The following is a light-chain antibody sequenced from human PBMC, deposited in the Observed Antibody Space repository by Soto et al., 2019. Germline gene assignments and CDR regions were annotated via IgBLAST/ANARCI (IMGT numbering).Light chain of an antibody. V-gene: IGLV2-11*01. CDR2: AVS. J-gene: IGLJ1*01. CDR1: SSYIGPYDH. Sequence: QSVLTQPRSVSGSPGQSVTISCTRTSSYIGPYDHVAWYQQHPGKAPKLIIFAVSKRPSGVPDRFSGSKSGNTASLTISGLQAEDDADYSCSSYAGNYIYVFATGTKVTVL. CDR3: SSYAGNYIYV.